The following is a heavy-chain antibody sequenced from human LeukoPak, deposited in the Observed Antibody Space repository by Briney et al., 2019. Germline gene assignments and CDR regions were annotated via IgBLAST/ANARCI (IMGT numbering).Heavy chain of an antibody. Sequence: ETLSLTCTVSGGSISSSSYYWGWIRQAPGKGLEWVSSISGSSSYIYYADSVKGRFTISRDNAKNSLYLQMNSLRAEDTAVYYCARRYGGVDYWGQGTLVTVSS. CDR3: ARRYGGVDY. J-gene: IGHJ4*02. CDR2: ISGSSSYI. D-gene: IGHD4-23*01. V-gene: IGHV3-21*01. CDR1: GGSISSSS.